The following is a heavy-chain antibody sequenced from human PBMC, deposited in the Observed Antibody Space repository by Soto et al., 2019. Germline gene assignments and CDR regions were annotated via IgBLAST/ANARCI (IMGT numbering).Heavy chain of an antibody. CDR2: IDAGNGIT. D-gene: IGHD3-22*01. J-gene: IGHJ4*02. V-gene: IGHV1-3*01. Sequence: QVQLLQSGAEVKKPGASVKVSCKSSGYTFTRYAMHWVRQAPGQRLERMGWIDAGNGITKYSQKFQGRVTITRHTSASTGYMELSSLRSEDTAVYYCARGMISGYSRPTDYWGQGTLVTASS. CDR1: GYTFTRYA. CDR3: ARGMISGYSRPTDY.